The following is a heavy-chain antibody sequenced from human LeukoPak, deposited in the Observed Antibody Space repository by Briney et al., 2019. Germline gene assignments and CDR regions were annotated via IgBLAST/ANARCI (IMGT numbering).Heavy chain of an antibody. V-gene: IGHV3-64*01. Sequence: GGSLRLSCAASGFTFSSYAMHWVRQAPGKGLEYVSAISSNGGSTYYANSVKGRFTISRDNSKNTLYLQMGSLRAEDMAVYYCARQHIRRGFDYWGQGTLVTASS. CDR2: ISSNGGST. D-gene: IGHD1-14*01. CDR1: GFTFSSYA. J-gene: IGHJ4*02. CDR3: ARQHIRRGFDY.